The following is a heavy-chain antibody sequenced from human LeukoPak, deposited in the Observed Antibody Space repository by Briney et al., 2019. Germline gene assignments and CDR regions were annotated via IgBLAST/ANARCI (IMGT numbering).Heavy chain of an antibody. CDR3: ARRITMIAGYYFDY. J-gene: IGHJ4*02. V-gene: IGHV4-59*08. CDR2: IYYSGST. CDR1: GGSFSGYY. D-gene: IGHD3-22*01. Sequence: PSGTLSLTCAVYGGSFSGYYWSWIRQPPGKGLEWIGYIYYSGSTNYNPSLKSRVTISVDTSKNQFSLKLSSVTAADTAVYYCARRITMIAGYYFDYWGQGTLVTVSS.